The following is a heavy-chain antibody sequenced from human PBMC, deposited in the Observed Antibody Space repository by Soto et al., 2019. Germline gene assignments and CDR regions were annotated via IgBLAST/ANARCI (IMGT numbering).Heavy chain of an antibody. CDR3: ARDSGYSSVDSVNHYFDY. CDR2: IKFDGRGI. Sequence: EVHLVESGGKVVQPGGSLRLSCVASGFTFSVYWMSWVRQAPGEGLEWVARIKFDGRGIQYADSVKGRFSISRDNAGNSVYLQMNSLRPEDTAVYYCARDSGYSSVDSVNHYFDYWGQGALVTVTS. D-gene: IGHD5-12*01. V-gene: IGHV3-7*01. CDR1: GFTFSVYW. J-gene: IGHJ4*02.